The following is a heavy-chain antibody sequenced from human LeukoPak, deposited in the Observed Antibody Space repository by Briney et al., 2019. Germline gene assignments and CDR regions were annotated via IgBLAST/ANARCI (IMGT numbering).Heavy chain of an antibody. Sequence: GESLKISCKGSGYSFTSYWIGWVRQMPGKGLEWMGIIYPGDSDTRYSPSFQGQVTISADKSISTAYLQWSSLKASDTAIYYCARAKDYYDSSENFDYWGQGTLVTVSS. J-gene: IGHJ4*02. CDR3: ARAKDYYDSSENFDY. CDR1: GYSFTSYW. V-gene: IGHV5-51*01. D-gene: IGHD3-22*01. CDR2: IYPGDSDT.